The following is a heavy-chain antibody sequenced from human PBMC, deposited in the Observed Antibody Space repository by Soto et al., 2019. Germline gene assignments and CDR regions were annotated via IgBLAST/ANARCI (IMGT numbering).Heavy chain of an antibody. V-gene: IGHV3-48*01. CDR1: GFSISDCS. CDR3: ASVLGSRRSGSYPSY. D-gene: IGHD3-10*01. CDR2: ISTNNDAI. Sequence: EVQLVESGGGLVQPGGSLRLSCAASGFSISDCSMNWVRRAPGKGLEWISYISTNNDAIYYADSVKGRFTISRDNAKNSLYLQMNSPRAEDTALYYCASVLGSRRSGSYPSYWGQGTLVTVSS. J-gene: IGHJ4*02.